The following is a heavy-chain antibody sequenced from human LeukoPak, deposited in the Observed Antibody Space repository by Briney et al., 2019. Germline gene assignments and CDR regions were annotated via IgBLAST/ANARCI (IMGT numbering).Heavy chain of an antibody. J-gene: IGHJ4*02. CDR3: ARHGLLRYFDWLYAY. CDR1: GGSISSYY. Sequence: SETLSLTCTVSGGSISSYYWSWIRQPPGKGLEWIGYIYYSGSTNYNPSLKSRVTISVDTSKNQFSLKLSSVAAADTAVYYCARHGLLRYFDWLYAYWGQGTLVTVSS. CDR2: IYYSGST. V-gene: IGHV4-59*08. D-gene: IGHD3-9*01.